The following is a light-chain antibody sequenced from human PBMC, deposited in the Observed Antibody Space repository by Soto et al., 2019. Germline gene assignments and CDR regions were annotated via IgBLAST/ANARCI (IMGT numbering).Light chain of an antibody. CDR3: QQYNSYPWT. V-gene: IGKV3-15*01. CDR2: GAS. Sequence: EIVLTQSPATLSLSPGERATLSCRASQSVSSNLAWYQQKPGQAPRFLIYGASTRATGIPARFSGSGSGTEFTLTISSLQPEDVAAYYCQQYNSYPWTFGQGTKVDIK. J-gene: IGKJ1*01. CDR1: QSVSSN.